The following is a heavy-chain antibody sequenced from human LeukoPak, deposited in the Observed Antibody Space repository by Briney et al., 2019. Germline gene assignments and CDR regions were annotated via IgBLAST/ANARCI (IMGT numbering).Heavy chain of an antibody. CDR1: GGTFSSYA. CDR2: IIPIFGTA. J-gene: IGHJ4*02. V-gene: IGHV1-69*05. D-gene: IGHD6-19*01. CDR3: ARTYDTSSGWTRFFDY. Sequence: SVKVSCKASGGTFSSYAISWVRQAPGQGLEWMERIIPIFGTANYAQKFQGRVTITTDESTSTAYMELSSLRSEDTAVYHCARTYDTSSGWTRFFDYWGQGTLVTVSS.